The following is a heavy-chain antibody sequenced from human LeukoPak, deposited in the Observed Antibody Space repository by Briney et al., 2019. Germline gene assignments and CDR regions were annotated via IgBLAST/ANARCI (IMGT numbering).Heavy chain of an antibody. V-gene: IGHV1-3*04. CDR1: GYTFTTYA. D-gene: IGHD3-3*02. CDR2: ISTYNDDR. Sequence: ASVKVSCKASGYTFTTYAIHWVRQAPGQRLEWMGWISTYNDDRKYSPKFQGTVTITTDTSATTAYLELSSLRSEDTAVYYCARDRSSFSYAFDIWGQGTMVTVSS. CDR3: ARDRSSFSYAFDI. J-gene: IGHJ3*02.